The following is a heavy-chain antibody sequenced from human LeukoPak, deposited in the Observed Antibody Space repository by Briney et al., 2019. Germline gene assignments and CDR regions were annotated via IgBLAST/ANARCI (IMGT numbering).Heavy chain of an antibody. CDR3: ASRPRYCSGGSCLGDYYYYYGMDV. V-gene: IGHV1-69*04. Sequence: VASVKVSCKAYGRTFSSYAISWMRQAPGQGLEWVGRRIPILGIANYAQKFQGRVTITADKSTSTAYMELSSLRSEDTAVYYCASRPRYCSGGSCLGDYYYYYGMDVWGQGTTVTVSS. J-gene: IGHJ6*02. D-gene: IGHD2-15*01. CDR1: GRTFSSYA. CDR2: RIPILGIA.